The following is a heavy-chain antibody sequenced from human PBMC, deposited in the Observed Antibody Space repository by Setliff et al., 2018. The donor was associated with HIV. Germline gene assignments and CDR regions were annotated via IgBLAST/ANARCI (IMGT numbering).Heavy chain of an antibody. J-gene: IGHJ1*01. CDR2: IYYSGST. D-gene: IGHD4-4*01. CDR3: ASTKVTPHGRYFQH. V-gene: IGHV4-31*03. CDR1: GGSISSGFYY. Sequence: PSETLSLTCTVSGGSISSGFYYWNWIRQHPGKGLEWIGYIYYSGSTYYNPSLKSRVTISVDTSKNQFSPKLSSVTAADTAVYYCASTKVTPHGRYFQHWGQGTLVTVSS.